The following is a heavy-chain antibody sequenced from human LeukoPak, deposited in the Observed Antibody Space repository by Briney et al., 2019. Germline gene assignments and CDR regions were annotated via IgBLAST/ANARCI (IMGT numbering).Heavy chain of an antibody. V-gene: IGHV1-2*02. J-gene: IGHJ4*02. CDR1: GYTFTGYY. CDR2: INPNSGGT. D-gene: IGHD6-13*01. Sequence: SVKVSCKASGYTFTGYYMHWVRQAPGQGLEWMGWINPNSGGTNYAQKFQGRVTMTRDTSISTAYMELSRLRSGDTAVYYCARSIAAAGTTGYYFDYWGQGTLVTVSS. CDR3: ARSIAAAGTTGYYFDY.